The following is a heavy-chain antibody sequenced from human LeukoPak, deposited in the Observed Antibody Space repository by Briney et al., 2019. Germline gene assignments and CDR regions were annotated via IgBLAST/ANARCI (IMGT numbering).Heavy chain of an antibody. CDR3: ARGTTALMDV. Sequence: PGGSLRLSCAASGFPFSSYSMNWVRQAPGKGLEWVSSISSGTSFIYYADSVKGRFIISRDNAKNSLYLQMNSLRAEDTAVYYCARGTTALMDVWGKGTTVTVSS. J-gene: IGHJ6*03. CDR1: GFPFSSYS. D-gene: IGHD2-21*02. CDR2: ISSGTSFI. V-gene: IGHV3-21*01.